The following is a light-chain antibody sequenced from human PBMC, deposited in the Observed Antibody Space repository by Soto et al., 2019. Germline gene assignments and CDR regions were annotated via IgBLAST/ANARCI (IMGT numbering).Light chain of an antibody. CDR2: GVT. CDR1: PGDIGFYNY. CDR3: SSHSNTYFYF. Sequence: QSVLTQPASVSGSAGQSLTISCTGTPGDIGFYNYVSWYQQYPGNAPKLLIYGVTNRPSGISSRFSGSKSGSTASLTISGLXDEDEADYYCSSHSNTYFYFFGSGTKV. J-gene: IGLJ1*01. V-gene: IGLV2-14*01.